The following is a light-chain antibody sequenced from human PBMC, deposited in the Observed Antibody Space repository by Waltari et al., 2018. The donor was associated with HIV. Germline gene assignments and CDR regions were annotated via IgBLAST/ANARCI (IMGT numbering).Light chain of an antibody. CDR2: DVS. V-gene: IGLV2-18*01. CDR3: SLYTSTNTYV. Sequence: QSALTQPPSVSGSPGQSVTISCTGTSSDVGRYNRVSWYRQPPGAAPKLMIFDVSHRPSGVPDRISGSKSGNTASLTISGLQAEDEATYYCSLYTSTNTYVFGTGTEVTVL. J-gene: IGLJ1*01. CDR1: SSDVGRYNR.